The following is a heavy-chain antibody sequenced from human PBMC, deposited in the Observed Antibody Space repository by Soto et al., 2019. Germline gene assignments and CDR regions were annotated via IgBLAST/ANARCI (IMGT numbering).Heavy chain of an antibody. D-gene: IGHD3-22*01. Sequence: GESLKISCKGSGYSFTSYWISWVRQMPGKGLEWMGRIDPSDSYTNYSPSFQGHVTISADKSISTAYLQWSSLKASDTAMYYCARLTYYYDSSGSDDYWGQGTLVTVS. CDR2: IDPSDSYT. CDR3: ARLTYYYDSSGSDDY. CDR1: GYSFTSYW. V-gene: IGHV5-10-1*01. J-gene: IGHJ4*02.